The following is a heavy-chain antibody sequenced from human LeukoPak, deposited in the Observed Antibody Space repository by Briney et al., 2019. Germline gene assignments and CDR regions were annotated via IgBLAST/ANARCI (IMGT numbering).Heavy chain of an antibody. CDR2: ISPSGGSS. CDR3: AILQRGYFDY. CDR1: GYTFTDYY. D-gene: IGHD3-10*01. V-gene: IGHV1-46*01. J-gene: IGHJ4*02. Sequence: ASVKVSCKASGYTFTDYYIHWVRQAPGQGLEWMGIISPSGGSSSYAQKFQGRVTMTRDKSTSTAYMELRSLRSDDTAVYYCAILQRGYFDYWGQGTLVTVSS.